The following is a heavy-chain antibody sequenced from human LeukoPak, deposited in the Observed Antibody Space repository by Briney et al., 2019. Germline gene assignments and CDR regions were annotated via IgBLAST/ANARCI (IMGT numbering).Heavy chain of an antibody. CDR1: PYTFNGLH. CDR2: MSPYSDDA. Sequence: ASVKVSCKASPYTFNGLHINWVRQAPGQGLEWRGWMSPYSDDAALAQKFKGRVTMTANSTHTVYMELRSLRSEDTAVYYCATTEDYVWGNYHLGVWGQGTLITVSS. CDR3: ATTEDYVWGNYHLGV. J-gene: IGHJ1*01. D-gene: IGHD3-16*02. V-gene: IGHV1-8*01.